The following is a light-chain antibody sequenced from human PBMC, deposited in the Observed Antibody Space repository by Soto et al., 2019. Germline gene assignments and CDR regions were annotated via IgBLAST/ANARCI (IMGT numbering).Light chain of an antibody. CDR3: SLSAGTNTVV. CDR2: EVS. CDR1: SSDIGAYKF. Sequence: QSALTQPPSASGSPGQSVAISCTVTSSDIGAYKFLSWYQQHPGKAPKLIIYEVSIRPSGVPDRFSGSKSGNTAPLTVSGLLAEDEDDYYCSLSAGTNTVVFGGGTKLTVL. J-gene: IGLJ2*01. V-gene: IGLV2-8*01.